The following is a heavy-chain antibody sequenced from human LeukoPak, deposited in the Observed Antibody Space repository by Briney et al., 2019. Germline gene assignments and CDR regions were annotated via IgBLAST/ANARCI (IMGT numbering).Heavy chain of an antibody. CDR1: GYTFTSYW. Sequence: GESLKISCKGSGYTFTSYWIGWVRQMPGKGLEWMGIVYPGDSDTRYSPSFQGQVTISADKSISTAYLQWSSLKASDTAMYYCARPNGDYWVSWNEYYFDYWGQGTLVTVSS. J-gene: IGHJ4*02. D-gene: IGHD4-17*01. CDR2: VYPGDSDT. CDR3: ARPNGDYWVSWNEYYFDY. V-gene: IGHV5-51*01.